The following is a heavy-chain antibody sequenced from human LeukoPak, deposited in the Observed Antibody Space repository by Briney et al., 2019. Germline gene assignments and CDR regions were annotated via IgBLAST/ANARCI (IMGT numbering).Heavy chain of an antibody. CDR1: GFTRSDYY. J-gene: IGHJ4*02. Sequence: PGGSLRLSCAASGFTRSDYYMSWIRQAPGKGLEWVSYSSSSGSTMYYADSVKGRFAISRDNAKNSLYLQMNSLRAEDTAVYYCARRRDFIDYWGQGTLVTVSS. CDR2: SSSSGSTM. D-gene: IGHD3/OR15-3a*01. CDR3: ARRRDFIDY. V-gene: IGHV3-11*04.